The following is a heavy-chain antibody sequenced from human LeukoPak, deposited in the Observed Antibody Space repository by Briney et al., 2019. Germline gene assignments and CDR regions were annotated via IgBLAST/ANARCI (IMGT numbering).Heavy chain of an antibody. V-gene: IGHV3-74*01. CDR3: AKGYYYDSSGYYRSWFDP. Sequence: RSLRLSCAASGLTFSNYWMHWVRQAPGKGLVWVSRIRSDGSSTTYADFVKGRFTISRDNAKNTLYLQMNSLRDEDTTVYYCAKGYYYDSSGYYRSWFDPWGQGTVVTVSS. D-gene: IGHD3-22*01. CDR2: IRSDGSST. J-gene: IGHJ5*02. CDR1: GLTFSNYW.